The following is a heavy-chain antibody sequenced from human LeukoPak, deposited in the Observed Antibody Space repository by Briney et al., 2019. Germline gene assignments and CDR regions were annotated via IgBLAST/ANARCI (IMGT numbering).Heavy chain of an antibody. CDR3: ARAKYDFWGGYRRAYYFDY. CDR2: IYYSGST. J-gene: IGHJ4*02. V-gene: IGHV4-59*01. D-gene: IGHD3-3*01. CDR1: GGSISSYY. Sequence: SETLSLTCTVSGGSISSYYWSWIRQPPGKGLEWIGYIYYSGSTNYNPSLKSRVTISVDTSKNQFSLKLSSVTAADTAVYYCARAKYDFWGGYRRAYYFDYWGQGTLVTVSS.